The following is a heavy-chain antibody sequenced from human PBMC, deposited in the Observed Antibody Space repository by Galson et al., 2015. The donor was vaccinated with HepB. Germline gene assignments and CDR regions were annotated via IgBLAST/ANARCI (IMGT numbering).Heavy chain of an antibody. D-gene: IGHD5-18*01. V-gene: IGHV3-30*18. Sequence: SLRLSCAASGFTFSSYGMHWVRQAPGKGLEWVAVISYDGSNKYYADSVKGRFTISRDNSKNTLYLQMNSLRAEDTAVYYCAKDAQLGIQLWIGVFGYWGQGTLVTVSS. CDR3: AKDAQLGIQLWIGVFGY. J-gene: IGHJ4*02. CDR2: ISYDGSNK. CDR1: GFTFSSYG.